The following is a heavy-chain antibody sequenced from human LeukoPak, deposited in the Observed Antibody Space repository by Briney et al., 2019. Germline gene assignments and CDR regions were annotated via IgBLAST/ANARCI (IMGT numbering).Heavy chain of an antibody. CDR1: GFTFSNCW. CDR2: IKQDGSEK. V-gene: IGHV3-7*03. D-gene: IGHD5-18*01. J-gene: IGHJ5*02. Sequence: EGSLRLSCAASGFTFSNCWMTWVRQAPGKGLQWVANIKQDGSEKYYVDSVKGRFTISKNSAKNSLYLQMNTLRVEDTAMYYCASLDTAKQPLANHWGQGTLVTVSS. CDR3: ASLDTAKQPLANH.